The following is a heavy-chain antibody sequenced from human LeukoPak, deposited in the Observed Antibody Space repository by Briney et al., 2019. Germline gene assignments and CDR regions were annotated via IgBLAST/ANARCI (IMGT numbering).Heavy chain of an antibody. J-gene: IGHJ6*02. V-gene: IGHV4-34*01. Sequence: SETLSLTCAVYGGSFSGYYWSWIRQPPGKGLEWIGEINHSGSTNYNPSLKSRVTISVDTSKNQFSLKLSSVTAADTAVYYCARGIAAAGYYYYGMDVWGQGTTVTVSS. CDR3: ARGIAAAGYYYYGMDV. CDR1: GGSFSGYY. CDR2: INHSGST. D-gene: IGHD6-13*01.